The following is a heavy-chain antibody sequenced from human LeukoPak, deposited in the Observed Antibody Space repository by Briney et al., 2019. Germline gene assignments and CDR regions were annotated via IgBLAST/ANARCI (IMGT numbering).Heavy chain of an antibody. J-gene: IGHJ4*02. CDR2: IYYTGNT. CDR1: GGSISTYY. V-gene: IGHV4-59*08. D-gene: IGHD3-16*01. Sequence: PSETLSLTCTVSGGSISTYYWTWIRQPPGKELEWIGYIYYTGNTNYNPALKSRVTFSLDTSRHQFSLKLTSVTAADTAVYYCARRVTGRGTFYFDYWGQGSLVTVSS. CDR3: ARRVTGRGTFYFDY.